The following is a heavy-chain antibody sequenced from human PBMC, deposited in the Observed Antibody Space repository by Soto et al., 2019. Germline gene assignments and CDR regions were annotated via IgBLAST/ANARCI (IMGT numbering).Heavy chain of an antibody. J-gene: IGHJ5*02. CDR2: INHSGST. CDR1: GGSFSGYH. V-gene: IGHV4-34*01. CDR3: ARSIAGRGRFDP. Sequence: SETLSLTCAVYGGSFSGYHWSWVRQPPGKGLEWIGEINHSGSTNYNPSLKSRVTISADTSKKQFSLKLSSVTVADTAVYYCARSIAGRGRFDPWGQGTLVTVSS. D-gene: IGHD6-6*01.